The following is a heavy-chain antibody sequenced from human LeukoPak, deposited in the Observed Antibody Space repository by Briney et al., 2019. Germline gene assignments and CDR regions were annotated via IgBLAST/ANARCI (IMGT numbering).Heavy chain of an antibody. CDR1: GGSISSGGYY. J-gene: IGHJ4*02. CDR2: IYYSGST. D-gene: IGHD3-22*01. V-gene: IGHV4-39*07. CDR3: ARIPVSSGYYYVSGGRSYYFDY. Sequence: PSETLSLTCTVSGGSISSGGYYWSWIRQPPGKGLEWIGSIYYSGSTYYNPSLKSRVTISVDTSKNQFSLKLSSVTAADTAVYYCARIPVSSGYYYVSGGRSYYFDYWGQGTLVTVSS.